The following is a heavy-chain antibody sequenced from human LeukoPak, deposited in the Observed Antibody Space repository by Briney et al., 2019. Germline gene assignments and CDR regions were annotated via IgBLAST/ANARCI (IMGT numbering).Heavy chain of an antibody. CDR1: GFTFSNAW. D-gene: IGHD3-22*01. V-gene: IGHV3-15*01. Sequence: GGSLRLSCAASGFTFSNAWMSWVRQAPGKGLEWVGRIKSKTDGGTTDYAAPVKGRFTISRYDSKNTLYLQMNSLKTEDTAVYYCTTVMVYYDSSGSERYFDYWGQGTLVTVSS. CDR3: TTVMVYYDSSGSERYFDY. CDR2: IKSKTDGGTT. J-gene: IGHJ4*02.